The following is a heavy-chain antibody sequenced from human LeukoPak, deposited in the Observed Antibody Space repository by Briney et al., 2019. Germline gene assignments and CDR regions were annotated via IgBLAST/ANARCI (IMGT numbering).Heavy chain of an antibody. J-gene: IGHJ4*02. CDR3: AREDIVVVPAAKNPGGENFDY. V-gene: IGHV3-48*01. Sequence: PGGSLRLSCAASGFTFSSYSMNWVRQAPGKGLEWVSYISSSSSTIYYADSVKGRFTISRDNAKNSLYLQMNSLRAEDTAVYYCAREDIVVVPAAKNPGGENFDYWGQGTLVTVSS. CDR1: GFTFSSYS. CDR2: ISSSSSTI. D-gene: IGHD2-2*01.